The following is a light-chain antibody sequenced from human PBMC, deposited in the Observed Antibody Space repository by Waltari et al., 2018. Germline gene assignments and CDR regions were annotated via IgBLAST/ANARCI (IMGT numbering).Light chain of an antibody. J-gene: IGKJ1*01. Sequence: EIVLTQSPGILSSSPGERATLSCRASQSVSSNYLAWYQQKVGQAPRLLIFGASNRVTGIPDRFRGSGSGTDFTLTISRLESEDLTVYYCQQYGSSPWTFGQGTKVEI. CDR3: QQYGSSPWT. V-gene: IGKV3-20*01. CDR1: QSVSSNY. CDR2: GAS.